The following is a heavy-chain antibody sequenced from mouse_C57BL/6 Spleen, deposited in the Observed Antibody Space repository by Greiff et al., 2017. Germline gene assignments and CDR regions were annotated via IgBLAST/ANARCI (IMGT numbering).Heavy chain of an antibody. Sequence: VQLQQPGAELVQPGASVKMSCTASGYTFTSYWITWVKQRPGQGLEWIGVIYPGTGSTNSNEKFTSKATLTVDTSSSTALMQLIILTSADSAVYYCASCYSGYHCYYAMDYWGQGTSVTVSS. D-gene: IGHD1-1*02. CDR3: ASCYSGYHCYYAMDY. J-gene: IGHJ4*01. V-gene: IGHV1-55*01. CDR1: GYTFTSYW. CDR2: IYPGTGST.